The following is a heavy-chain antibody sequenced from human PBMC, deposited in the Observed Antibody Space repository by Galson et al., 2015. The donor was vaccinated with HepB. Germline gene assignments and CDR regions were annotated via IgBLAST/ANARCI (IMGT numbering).Heavy chain of an antibody. Sequence: SLRLSCAASGFTFSSFALSWVRQAPGKGLEWVSGISGSGGNTYYADSVKGRFTISRDNSKNTLYLQMNSLRAEDTAVYYCAKDGDFWSGYYHYFDYWGQGTLVTVSS. J-gene: IGHJ4*02. D-gene: IGHD3-3*01. CDR2: ISGSGGNT. CDR1: GFTFSSFA. V-gene: IGHV3-23*01. CDR3: AKDGDFWSGYYHYFDY.